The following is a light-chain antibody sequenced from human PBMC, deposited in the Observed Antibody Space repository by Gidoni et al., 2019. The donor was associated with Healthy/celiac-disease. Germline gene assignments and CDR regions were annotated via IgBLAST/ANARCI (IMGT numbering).Light chain of an antibody. CDR2: DAS. CDR1: QIVSSY. Sequence: EILLTHSPATLSLSPGERATLSCRASQIVSSYLAWYQQKPGQALSLLIDDASNSATGIPARFSSRGSGTDFTLTISSLEPEDFAVYYCQQSSNWPPTFGQGTKVEIK. J-gene: IGKJ1*01. CDR3: QQSSNWPPT. V-gene: IGKV3-11*01.